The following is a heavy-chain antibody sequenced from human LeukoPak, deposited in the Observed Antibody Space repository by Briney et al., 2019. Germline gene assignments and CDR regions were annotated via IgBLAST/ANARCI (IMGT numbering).Heavy chain of an antibody. J-gene: IGHJ3*02. V-gene: IGHV5-51*01. CDR3: ARHRDYVPDI. CDR1: GYTFTSYW. Sequence: GKSLRISCKGSGYTFTSYWIGWVRQMRGKGLAWMGIIYPGDSDTRYSPSLQGQVTISADKSISTAYLQWSSLKASDTAMYYCARHRDYVPDIWGQGTMVTVSS. CDR2: IYPGDSDT. D-gene: IGHD3-16*01.